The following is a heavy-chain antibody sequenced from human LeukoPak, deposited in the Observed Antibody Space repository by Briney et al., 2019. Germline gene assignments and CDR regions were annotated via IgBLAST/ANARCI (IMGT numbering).Heavy chain of an antibody. V-gene: IGHV1-2*02. CDR3: AREDGSGYYTGTDAFDI. D-gene: IGHD3-3*01. CDR1: GYTFTGYY. CDR2: INPNSGGT. J-gene: IGHJ3*02. Sequence: GASVKVSCKASGYTFTGYYMHWVRQAPGQGLEWMGWINPNSGGTNYAQKFQGRVTMTRDTSISTAYMELSRLRSDDTAVYYCAREDGSGYYTGTDAFDIWGQGTMVTVSS.